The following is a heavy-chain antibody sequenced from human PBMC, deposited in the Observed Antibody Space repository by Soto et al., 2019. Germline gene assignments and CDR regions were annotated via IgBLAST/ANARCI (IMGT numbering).Heavy chain of an antibody. J-gene: IGHJ6*04. Sequence: GGSLRLSCAASGFTFSSYGMHWVRQAPGKGLEWVAVMRYNGSNKYYADSVKGRFTISRDNSKNTLYLQMNSLRAEDTAVYYCAKDQGIVVVPAAIAPDVWGKGTTVTVSS. D-gene: IGHD2-2*01. V-gene: IGHV3-30*02. CDR1: GFTFSSYG. CDR3: AKDQGIVVVPAAIAPDV. CDR2: MRYNGSNK.